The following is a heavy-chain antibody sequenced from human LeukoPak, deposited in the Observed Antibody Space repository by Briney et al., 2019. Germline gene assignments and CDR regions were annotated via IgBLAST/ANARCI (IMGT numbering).Heavy chain of an antibody. Sequence: SETLSLTCTVSGGSITTDYWSWIRQPPGKGLEWIGYISYSGSSNYNPSLKSRVTISIDKSKNQFSLKLTSVTAADTAVYYCARVSGGFAYYFDFWGQGTLVTLSS. CDR3: ARVSGGFAYYFDF. J-gene: IGHJ4*02. V-gene: IGHV4-59*01. CDR2: ISYSGSS. D-gene: IGHD2-15*01. CDR1: GGSITTDY.